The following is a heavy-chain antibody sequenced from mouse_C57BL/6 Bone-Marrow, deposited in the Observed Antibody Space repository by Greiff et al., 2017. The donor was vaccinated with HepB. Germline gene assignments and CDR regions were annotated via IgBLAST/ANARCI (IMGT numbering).Heavy chain of an antibody. Sequence: QVQLKQPGAELVMPGASVKLSCKASGYTFTSYWMHWVKQRPGQGLEWIGEIDPSDSYTNYNQKFKGKSTLTVDKSSSTAYMQLSSLTSEDSAVYYCARWRGNYSDYWGQGTTLTVSS. V-gene: IGHV1-69*01. D-gene: IGHD2-14*01. CDR1: GYTFTSYW. CDR2: IDPSDSYT. CDR3: ARWRGNYSDY. J-gene: IGHJ2*01.